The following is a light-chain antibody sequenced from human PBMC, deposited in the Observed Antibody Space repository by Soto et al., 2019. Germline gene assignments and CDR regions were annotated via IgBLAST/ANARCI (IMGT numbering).Light chain of an antibody. CDR3: SSYTSSSTYV. Sequence: QSALTQPASVSGSPGQSITISCTGTSSDVGGYNYVSWYQQYPGKAPKLMIYEVSNRPSGVSNRFSGSKSGNTASLTISGXXXXXXXXXYCSSYTSSSTYVFGAGTKLTV. J-gene: IGLJ1*01. CDR2: EVS. V-gene: IGLV2-14*01. CDR1: SSDVGGYNY.